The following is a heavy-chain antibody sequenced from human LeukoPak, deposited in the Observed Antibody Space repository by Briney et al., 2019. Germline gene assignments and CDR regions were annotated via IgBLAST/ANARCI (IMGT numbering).Heavy chain of an antibody. J-gene: IGHJ3*02. D-gene: IGHD2-2*01. CDR2: IFYSGST. V-gene: IGHV4-59*01. Sequence: SETLSLTCTVSGGSISCYYWSWIRQPPGKGLGWIGYIFYSGSTNYNPSLKSRDTISVDTSKTQFSLKLSSVTAAHSAVYYCARGGVVPAAIRGAFDIWGQGTTVTVSS. CDR1: GGSISCYY. CDR3: ARGGVVPAAIRGAFDI.